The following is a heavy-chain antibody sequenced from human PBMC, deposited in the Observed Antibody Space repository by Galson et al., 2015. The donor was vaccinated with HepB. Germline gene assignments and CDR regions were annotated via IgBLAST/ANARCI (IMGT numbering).Heavy chain of an antibody. CDR1: GYTFTSYY. J-gene: IGHJ4*01. Sequence: SVKVSCKASGYTFTSYYMHWVRQAPGQGLEYMGIIKTSNGDTRYAQKFQGRVTMTRDTSTSTVYMELSSLRSEDTDVYYCAREASSYYHSSGYYFDYWGHGTLVTVSS. D-gene: IGHD3-22*01. CDR3: AREASSYYHSSGYYFDY. CDR2: IKTSNGDT. V-gene: IGHV1-46*01.